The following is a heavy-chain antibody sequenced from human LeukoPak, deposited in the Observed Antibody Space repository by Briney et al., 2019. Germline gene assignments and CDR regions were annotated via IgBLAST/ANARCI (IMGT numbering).Heavy chain of an antibody. CDR3: ARARRDSSGYSYYYMDV. CDR1: GGSISSYY. Sequence: SETLSLTCTVSGGSISSYYWSWIRQPPGKGLEWIGYIYYSGSTNYNPSLKSRVTISVDTSKNQFSLKLSSVTAADTAVYYCARARRDSSGYSYYYMDVWGKGTTVTVSS. CDR2: IYYSGST. D-gene: IGHD3-22*01. J-gene: IGHJ6*03. V-gene: IGHV4-59*01.